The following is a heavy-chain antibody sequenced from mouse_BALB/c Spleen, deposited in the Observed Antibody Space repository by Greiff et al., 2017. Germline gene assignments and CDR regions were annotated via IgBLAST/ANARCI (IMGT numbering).Heavy chain of an antibody. D-gene: IGHD2-4*01. J-gene: IGHJ4*01. CDR1: GYSITSDYA. CDR3: ARGGIIMDY. CDR2: ISYSGST. Sequence: EVKLMESGPGLVKPSQSLSLTCTVTGYSITSDYAWNWIRQFPGNKLEWMGYISYSGSTSYNPSLKSRISITRDTSKNQFFLQLNSVTTEDTATYYCARGGIIMDYWGQGTSVTVSS. V-gene: IGHV3-2*02.